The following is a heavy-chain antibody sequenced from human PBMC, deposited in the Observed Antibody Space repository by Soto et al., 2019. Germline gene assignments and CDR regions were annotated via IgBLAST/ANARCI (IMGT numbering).Heavy chain of an antibody. V-gene: IGHV3-23*01. CDR2: ISGSGGST. D-gene: IGHD1-7*01. J-gene: IGHJ3*02. Sequence: PGGSLRLSCAASGFTFSSYAVSWVRQAPGKGLEWVSAISGSGGSTYYADSVKGRFTISRDNSKNTLYLQMNSLRAEDTAVYYCARDRLNYDAFDIWGQGTMVTVSS. CDR3: ARDRLNYDAFDI. CDR1: GFTFSSYA.